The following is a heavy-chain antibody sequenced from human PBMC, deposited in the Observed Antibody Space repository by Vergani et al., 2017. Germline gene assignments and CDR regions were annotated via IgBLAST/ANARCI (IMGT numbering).Heavy chain of an antibody. CDR2: ISSSSSTI. J-gene: IGHJ6*02. CDR3: ARESDTVTTIYYYGMDG. D-gene: IGHD4-17*01. Sequence: EVQLVESGGGLVQPGGSLRLSCAASGFTFSSYSMNLVRQAPGTGLEWVSYISSSSSTIYYADSVKGRFTISRDKAKNSLYLQMNSLRAEDTAVYYCARESDTVTTIYYYGMDGWGQATTVTVSS. CDR1: GFTFSSYS. V-gene: IGHV3-48*01.